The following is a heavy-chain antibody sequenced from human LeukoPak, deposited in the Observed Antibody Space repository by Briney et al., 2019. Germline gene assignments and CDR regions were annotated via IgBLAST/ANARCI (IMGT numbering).Heavy chain of an antibody. J-gene: IGHJ6*02. CDR2: IIGRGDTT. CDR3: AKTPPPGYYYYAMDI. Sequence: GGSLRLSCAASGFTFNSYATNWVRQAPGKGLEWVSVIIGRGDTTYYADSVKGRFTISRDNSKNTLYLQMNSLRADDTAVYYCAKTPPPGYYYYAMDIWGQGTTVTVSS. CDR1: GFTFNSYA. V-gene: IGHV3-23*01. D-gene: IGHD2-15*01.